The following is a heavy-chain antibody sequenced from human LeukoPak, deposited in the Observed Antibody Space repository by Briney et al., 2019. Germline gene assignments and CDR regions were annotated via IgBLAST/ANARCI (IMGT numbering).Heavy chain of an antibody. CDR2: IFCSGST. V-gene: IGHV4-39*01. CDR1: GGSISGSSYY. Sequence: SETLSLTCTVSGGSISGSSYYWGWIRQPPGKGLAWIGSIFCSGSTHYNPSLKSRVTISVDTSKNQFSLKLSSVTAADTAVYYCARLYCSGGSCYSGTGCFDYWGQGTLVTVSS. J-gene: IGHJ4*02. CDR3: ARLYCSGGSCYSGTGCFDY. D-gene: IGHD2-15*01.